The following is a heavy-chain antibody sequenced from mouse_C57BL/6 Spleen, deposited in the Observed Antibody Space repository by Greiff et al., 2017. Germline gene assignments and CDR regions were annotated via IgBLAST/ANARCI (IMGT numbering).Heavy chain of an antibody. V-gene: IGHV1-18*01. CDR2: INPNNGGT. Sequence: VQLQQSGPELVKPGASVKIPCKASGYTFTDYNMDWVKQSHGKSLEWIGDINPNNGGTIYNQKFKGKATLTVDKSSSTAYMELRSLTSEDTAVYYCARRYYGSKGAMDYWGQGTSVTVSS. D-gene: IGHD1-1*01. CDR3: ARRYYGSKGAMDY. CDR1: GYTFTDYN. J-gene: IGHJ4*01.